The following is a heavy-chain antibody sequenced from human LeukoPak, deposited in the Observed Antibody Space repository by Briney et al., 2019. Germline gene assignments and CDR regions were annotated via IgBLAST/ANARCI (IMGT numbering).Heavy chain of an antibody. J-gene: IGHJ4*02. V-gene: IGHV1-69*13. D-gene: IGHD2-2*01. CDR2: IIPIFGTA. CDR1: GGTFSSYA. CDR3: ARDRGPHCSSTSCYESPLDY. Sequence: SVKVSCKASGGTFSSYAISWVRQAPGQGLEWMGGIIPIFGTANYAQKFQGRVTITADESTSTAYTELSSLRSEDTAVYYCARDRGPHCSSTSCYESPLDYWGQGTLVTVSS.